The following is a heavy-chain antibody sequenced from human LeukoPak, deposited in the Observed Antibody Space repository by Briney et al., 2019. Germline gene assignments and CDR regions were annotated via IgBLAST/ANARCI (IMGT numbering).Heavy chain of an antibody. CDR2: INPNSGGT. V-gene: IGHV1-2*02. J-gene: IGHJ5*02. CDR3: ARDQAGWLQFSSFDP. Sequence: ASVKVSCKGSGYTFTVYYMHWVGQAPGQGQEWMGWINPNSGGTNYSQKFQGRVCMTRDRASSTAYMELSRLTSDDTAVYYCARDQAGWLQFSSFDPWGQGTLVTVSS. CDR1: GYTFTVYY. D-gene: IGHD5-24*01.